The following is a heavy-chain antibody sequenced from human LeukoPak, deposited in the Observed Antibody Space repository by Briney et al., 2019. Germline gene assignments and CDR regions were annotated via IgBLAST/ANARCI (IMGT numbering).Heavy chain of an antibody. V-gene: IGHV4-39*01. CDR2: IYYSGST. CDR3: ATSIAARLREDY. CDR1: GGSLSSSSYY. J-gene: IGHJ4*02. Sequence: SETLSLTCTVSGGSLSSSSYYWGWIRQPPGKGLEWIGSIYYSGSTYYNPSLKSRVTISVDTSKNQFSLKLSSVTAADTAVYYCATSIAARLREDYWGQGTLVTVSS. D-gene: IGHD6-6*01.